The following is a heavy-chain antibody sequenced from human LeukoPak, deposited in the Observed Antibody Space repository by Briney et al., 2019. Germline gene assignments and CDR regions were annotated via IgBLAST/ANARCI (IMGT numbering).Heavy chain of an antibody. Sequence: PGGALRLSCAASGFSFISYGMHWVRQAPVKGLEWVGVISDDGRRKDYADSVKGRFTVSRDNSKDTLYLQMNSLRAEDTAVYYCAKRPSDYGDYVSYFDYWGQGTLVTVSS. CDR2: ISDDGRRK. J-gene: IGHJ4*02. CDR3: AKRPSDYGDYVSYFDY. CDR1: GFSFISYG. V-gene: IGHV3-30*18. D-gene: IGHD4-17*01.